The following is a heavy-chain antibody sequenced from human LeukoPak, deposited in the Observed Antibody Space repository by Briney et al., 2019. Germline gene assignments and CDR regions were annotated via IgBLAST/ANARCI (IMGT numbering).Heavy chain of an antibody. D-gene: IGHD3-3*01. CDR1: GYTFTSYG. CDR2: ISAYNGNT. J-gene: IGHJ6*03. CDR3: ARDGRIHFGVVILHYYYYMDV. Sequence: GASVKVSCKASGYTFTSYGISWVRQAPGQGLEWMGWISAYNGNTNYAQKLQGRVTMTTDTSTSTAYMELRSLRSDDTAVYYCARDGRIHFGVVILHYYYYMDVWGKGTTVTVSS. V-gene: IGHV1-18*01.